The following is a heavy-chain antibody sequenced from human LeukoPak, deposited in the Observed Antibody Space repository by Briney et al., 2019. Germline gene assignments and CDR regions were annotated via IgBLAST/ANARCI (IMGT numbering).Heavy chain of an antibody. D-gene: IGHD3-10*01. V-gene: IGHV4-39*07. CDR2: IYYSGST. J-gene: IGHJ3*02. Sequence: SETLSLTCTVSGGSISSSSYYWGWIRQPPGKGLEWIGSIYYSGSTYYNPSLKSRVTISVDTSKNQFSLKLSSVTAADTAVYYCARGSRGDAFDIWGQGTMVTVSS. CDR1: GGSISSSSYY. CDR3: ARGSRGDAFDI.